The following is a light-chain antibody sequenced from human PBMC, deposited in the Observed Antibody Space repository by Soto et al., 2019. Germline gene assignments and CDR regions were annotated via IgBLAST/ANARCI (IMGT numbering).Light chain of an antibody. J-gene: IGKJ3*01. V-gene: IGKV3-15*01. CDR2: ETS. CDR1: QNIRSN. CDR3: QQYNNWPPFT. Sequence: EIVMTQSPGTLSVSPGERATRSCRASQNIRSNLAWYQQKPGQAPRLLIYETSTRAPGIPARFSGSGSGTEFSLTISSLQSEDFAVYHCQQYNNWPPFTFGPGTKVDIK.